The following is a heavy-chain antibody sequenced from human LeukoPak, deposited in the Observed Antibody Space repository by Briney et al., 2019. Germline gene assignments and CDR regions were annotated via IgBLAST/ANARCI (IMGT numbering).Heavy chain of an antibody. D-gene: IGHD6-25*01. Sequence: GGSLRLSCAASGFTFSNYGMNWVRQAPGKGLEWVSGITGRGENTYYADSVKGRFTISRDNSKNTLYLQMNSLRAEDAAIYYCARDRRLASFDYGGQGTLVTVSS. V-gene: IGHV3-23*01. J-gene: IGHJ4*02. CDR1: GFTFSNYG. CDR3: ARDRRLASFDY. CDR2: ITGRGENT.